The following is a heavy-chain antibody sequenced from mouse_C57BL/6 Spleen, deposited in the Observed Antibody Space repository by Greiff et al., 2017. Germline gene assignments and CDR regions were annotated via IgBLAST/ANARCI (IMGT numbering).Heavy chain of an antibody. CDR3: ARSDGYYGWFAY. J-gene: IGHJ3*01. CDR1: GYAFSSYW. D-gene: IGHD2-3*01. Sequence: QVQLKQSGAELVKPGASVKISCKASGYAFSSYWMNWVKQRPGKGLEWIGQIYPGDGDTNYNGKFKGNATLTAAKSSSTAYMQLSSLTSEDSAVYFCARSDGYYGWFAYWGHGTLVTVSA. CDR2: IYPGDGDT. V-gene: IGHV1-80*01.